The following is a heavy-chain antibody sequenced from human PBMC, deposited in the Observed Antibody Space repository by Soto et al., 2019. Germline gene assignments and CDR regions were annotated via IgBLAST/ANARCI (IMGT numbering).Heavy chain of an antibody. CDR1: GYSISSGYY. D-gene: IGHD6-13*01. Sequence: TLSLTCAFSGYSISSGYYWGWIRQPPGKGLEWIGSIYHSVSTYYNPSLKSRVTISVDTSKNQFSLKLSSVTAADTAVYYCAISPGIAAAGTFFDYWGQGTLVTVS. J-gene: IGHJ4*02. V-gene: IGHV4-38-2*01. CDR2: IYHSVST. CDR3: AISPGIAAAGTFFDY.